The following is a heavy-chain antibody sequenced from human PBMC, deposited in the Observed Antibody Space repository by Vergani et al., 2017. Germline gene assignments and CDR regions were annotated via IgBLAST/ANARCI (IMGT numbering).Heavy chain of an antibody. Sequence: EVQLVESGGGLVQPGGSLRLSCAASGFTFSSYAMHWVRQAPGKGLEYVSAISSNGGSTYYANSVKGRFTISRDNSKNTLYLQMNSLRAEDTAVYYCARDVNGETYYFDYWGQGTLVTVSS. CDR3: ARDVNGETYYFDY. V-gene: IGHV3-64*01. J-gene: IGHJ4*02. CDR1: GFTFSSYA. CDR2: ISSNGGST. D-gene: IGHD4-17*01.